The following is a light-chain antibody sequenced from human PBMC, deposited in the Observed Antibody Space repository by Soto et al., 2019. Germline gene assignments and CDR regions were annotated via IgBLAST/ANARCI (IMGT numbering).Light chain of an antibody. CDR3: QQRSNWTTIT. Sequence: PGERATLSCRSSQSVGSYLAWYQQKPGQAPRLLIYDASNRATGIPARFSGSGSGTDFTLTISSLEPEDFAVYYCQQRSNWTTITFGQGTRLEIK. CDR2: DAS. V-gene: IGKV3-11*01. J-gene: IGKJ5*01. CDR1: QSVGSY.